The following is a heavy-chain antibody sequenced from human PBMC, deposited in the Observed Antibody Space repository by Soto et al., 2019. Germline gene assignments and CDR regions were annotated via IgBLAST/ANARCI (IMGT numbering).Heavy chain of an antibody. J-gene: IGHJ4*02. D-gene: IGHD2-21*02. CDR2: ISAYNGNT. CDR3: ARSIVVVTALDY. Sequence: ASVKVSCKASGGTFSSYTISWVRQAPGQRLEWMGWISAYNGNTKYAQKFQGRVTITRDTSTSTAYMELSSLRSEDTAVYYCARSIVVVTALDYWGQGTLVTVSS. CDR1: GGTFSSYT. V-gene: IGHV1-18*01.